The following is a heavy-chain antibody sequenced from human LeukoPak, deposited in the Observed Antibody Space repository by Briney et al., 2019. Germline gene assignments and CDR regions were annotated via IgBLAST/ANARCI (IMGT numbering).Heavy chain of an antibody. CDR1: GFTFDDYA. CDR2: ISWNSGSI. Sequence: PGRSLRLSCAASGFTFDDYAMHWVRQAPGKGLEWVSGISWNSGSIGYADSVKGRFTISRDNAKNSLYLQMNSLRAEDTALYYCAKDAHYYDSSGYYYSWGQGTLVTVSS. V-gene: IGHV3-9*01. CDR3: AKDAHYYDSSGYYYS. J-gene: IGHJ4*02. D-gene: IGHD3-22*01.